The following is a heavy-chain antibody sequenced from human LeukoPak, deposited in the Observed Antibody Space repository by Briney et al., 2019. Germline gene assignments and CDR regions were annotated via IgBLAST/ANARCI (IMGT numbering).Heavy chain of an antibody. D-gene: IGHD6-6*01. CDR1: GFTFSSYG. V-gene: IGHV3-30*18. J-gene: IGHJ5*02. Sequence: SGGSLRLSCAASGFTFSSYGMHWVRQAPGKGLEWVAVISYDGSNKYYADSVKGRFTISRDNSKNTLYLQMNSLRAEDTAVYYCAKVLGIAALPNWFDPWGQGTLVTVSS. CDR3: AKVLGIAALPNWFDP. CDR2: ISYDGSNK.